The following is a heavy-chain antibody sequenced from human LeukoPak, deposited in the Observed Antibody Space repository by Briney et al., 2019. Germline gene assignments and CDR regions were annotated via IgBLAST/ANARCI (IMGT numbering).Heavy chain of an antibody. CDR3: AKASGDYPFYYYHMDV. D-gene: IGHD1-26*01. CDR1: GFTFSTHA. V-gene: IGHV3-23*01. J-gene: IGHJ6*02. CDR2: VTGSGSRT. Sequence: GGSLRLSCAASGFTFSTHAVTWVRQAPGKGLEWVSAVTGSGSRTYYADSVKGRFTISRDNTKNTLYLQMNSLRAEDTAVYYCAKASGDYPFYYYHMDVWGQGTTVTVSS.